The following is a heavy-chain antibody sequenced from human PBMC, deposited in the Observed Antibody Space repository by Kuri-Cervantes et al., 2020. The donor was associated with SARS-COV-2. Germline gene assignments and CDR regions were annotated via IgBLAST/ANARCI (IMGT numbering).Heavy chain of an antibody. CDR3: ARVGNSGSYYDYYYDMDV. Sequence: SETLSLTCPVSGGSISSSSYYWGWIRQPPGKGLEWFGSIYYSGSTYYNPCLKCRVTISVDASKNKFYLKLSSVTAADTAVYYCARVGNSGSYYDYYYDMDVWGKGTTVTVSS. D-gene: IGHD1-26*01. V-gene: IGHV4-39*07. CDR1: GGSISSSSYY. J-gene: IGHJ6*03. CDR2: IYYSGST.